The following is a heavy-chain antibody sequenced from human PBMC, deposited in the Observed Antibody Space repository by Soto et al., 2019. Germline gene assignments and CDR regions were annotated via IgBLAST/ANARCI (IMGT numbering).Heavy chain of an antibody. CDR2: IQNSGST. V-gene: IGHV4-31*03. CDR3: VRDLVHRDGYRSAWIIDS. J-gene: IGHJ4*02. D-gene: IGHD5-12*01. CDR1: GGSIRSSGYY. Sequence: QVYLQESGPRLVKPSQTLSLTCTVSGGSIRSSGYYWTLIRHHPGMGLEWIGHIQNSGSTRYNPTLKSRVAISINMSKDLFSLTMTSVAPAVTAVFYCVRDLVHRDGYRSAWIIDSWAQRTRVSVSS.